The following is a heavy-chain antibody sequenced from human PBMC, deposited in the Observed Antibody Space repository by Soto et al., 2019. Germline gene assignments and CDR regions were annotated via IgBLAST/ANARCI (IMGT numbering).Heavy chain of an antibody. V-gene: IGHV2-26*01. D-gene: IGHD6-6*01. J-gene: IGHJ4*02. CDR2: IFSNDEK. Sequence: QVTLKESGPVLVKPTETLTLTCTVSGFSLSNARMGVSWIRQPPGKALEWLAQIFSNDEKSYSASLKSRLTISKDTSKRQVVLTMTNMDPVDTATYYCARLYSSSSRGVDYWGQGTLVTVSS. CDR1: GFSLSNARMG. CDR3: ARLYSSSSRGVDY.